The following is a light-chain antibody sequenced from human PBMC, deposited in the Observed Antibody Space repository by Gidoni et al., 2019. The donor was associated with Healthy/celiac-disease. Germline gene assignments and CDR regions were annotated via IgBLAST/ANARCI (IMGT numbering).Light chain of an antibody. V-gene: IGLV2-8*01. CDR1: SSYVGGYNY. CDR2: EVS. J-gene: IGLJ2*01. CDR3: SSYAGSNTNVV. Sequence: QSALTQPPSAYGSPGQSVTISCTGASSYVGGYNYVSWYQQHPGKAPKLMIYEVSKRPSGVPDRFSGSKSGNTASLTVSGLQAEDEADYYCSSYAGSNTNVVFGGGTKLTVL.